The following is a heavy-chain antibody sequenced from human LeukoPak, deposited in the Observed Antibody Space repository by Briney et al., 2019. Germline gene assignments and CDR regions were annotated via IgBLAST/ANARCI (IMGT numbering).Heavy chain of an antibody. J-gene: IGHJ1*01. Sequence: PSETLSLTCTVSGYSISSGHYWGWIRHPPGKGLEWIGNIYHSGSTYYNPSLKSRVTISVDTSKNQFSLKLSSVTAADTAVYYCARLKYHFDRSGYRAEYFQQWGQGTLVTASS. CDR2: IYHSGST. V-gene: IGHV4-38-2*02. D-gene: IGHD3-22*01. CDR3: ARLKYHFDRSGYRAEYFQQ. CDR1: GYSISSGHY.